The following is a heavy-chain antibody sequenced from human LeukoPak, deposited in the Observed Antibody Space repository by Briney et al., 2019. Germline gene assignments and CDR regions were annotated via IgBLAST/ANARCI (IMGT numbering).Heavy chain of an antibody. CDR2: INPGSGVT. CDR3: ARDHIVYSTGSYKGHY. J-gene: IGHJ4*02. V-gene: IGHV1-2*02. CDR1: GYSFTSHY. Sequence: ASVKVSCKASGYSFTSHYMHWVRQAPGQGLEWMGWINPGSGVTKYAQTFQGRVALTRDTSISTAYMELSRLTSDDTAAYYCARDHIVYSTGSYKGHYWGQGTLVTVSS. D-gene: IGHD6-19*01.